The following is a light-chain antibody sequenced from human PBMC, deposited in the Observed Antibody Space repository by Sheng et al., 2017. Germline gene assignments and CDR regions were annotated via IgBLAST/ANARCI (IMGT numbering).Light chain of an antibody. CDR3: CSYAGSGLRV. J-gene: IGLJ1*01. V-gene: IGLV2-23*02. CDR2: EVI. Sequence: QSALTQPASVSGSPGQSITISCTGTSSDVGTYNLVSWYQQHPDKAPKLIIYEVIQRPSGVSDRFSGSKSANTASLTISGLQTEDEAHYYSCSYAGSGLRVFGTGTKVTV. CDR1: SSDVGTYNL.